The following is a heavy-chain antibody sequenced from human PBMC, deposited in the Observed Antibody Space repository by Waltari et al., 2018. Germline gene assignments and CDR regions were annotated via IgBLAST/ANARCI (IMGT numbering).Heavy chain of an antibody. D-gene: IGHD6-13*01. CDR3: ARGIWQQLAHFDS. J-gene: IGHJ4*02. V-gene: IGHV4-39*01. CDR1: GPSATTTTYF. CDR2: IYFTGST. Sequence: QLHLQLSGPGLAEPSEPLSLTYAVSGPSATTTTYFWGWIRQPPGKGLEWIGRIYFTGSTDYNPSLKSRVTISIDTSTNQFSLNLRSVTAADTAVYYCARGIWQQLAHFDSWGQGTLVTVSS.